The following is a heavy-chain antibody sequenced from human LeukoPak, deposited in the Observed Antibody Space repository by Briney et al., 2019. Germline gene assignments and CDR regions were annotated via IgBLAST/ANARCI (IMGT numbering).Heavy chain of an antibody. D-gene: IGHD2-2*01. Sequence: ASVNVSCKASGYIFTNNGISWVRQAPGQGLEWMGWVSPSDGETNYAQKVQGRVTMTTDTSTSTVYMELRSLKSDDTAVYYCARDLGYCTLTNCVRNWFGPWGQGTLVTVSS. CDR2: VSPSDGET. V-gene: IGHV1-18*01. CDR3: ARDLGYCTLTNCVRNWFGP. CDR1: GYIFTNNG. J-gene: IGHJ5*02.